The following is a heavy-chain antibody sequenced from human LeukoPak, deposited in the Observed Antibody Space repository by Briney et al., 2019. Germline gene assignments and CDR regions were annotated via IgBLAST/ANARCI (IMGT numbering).Heavy chain of an antibody. CDR2: IVIGSGNT. V-gene: IGHV1-58*01. D-gene: IGHD3-22*01. CDR3: AASPDYYDSSGYSYYFGY. Sequence: TSVKVSCKASGFTFTSSAVQWVRQARGQRLEWIGWIVIGSGNTNYAQKFQERVTITRDMSTSTAYMELRSLRSEDTAVYYCAASPDYYDSSGYSYYFGYWGQGTLVTVSS. CDR1: GFTFTSSA. J-gene: IGHJ4*02.